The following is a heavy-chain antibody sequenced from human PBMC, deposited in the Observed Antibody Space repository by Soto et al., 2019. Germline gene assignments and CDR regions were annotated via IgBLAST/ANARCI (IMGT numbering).Heavy chain of an antibody. CDR3: ARRDGYNFDY. V-gene: IGHV3-64*01. D-gene: IGHD5-12*01. Sequence: EVQLVESGGGLVQPGGSLRLSCAASGFTFSSYAMHWVRQAPGKGLEYVSAINSNGGSTYYANSVKGRFTISRDNSKNSLYLQMGSLRADEMAVYYCARRDGYNFDYWGQGTLVTVSS. CDR2: INSNGGST. J-gene: IGHJ4*02. CDR1: GFTFSSYA.